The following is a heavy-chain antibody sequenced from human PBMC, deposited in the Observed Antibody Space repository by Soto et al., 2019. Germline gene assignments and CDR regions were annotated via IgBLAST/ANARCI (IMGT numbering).Heavy chain of an antibody. J-gene: IGHJ6*01. CDR1: GGTFSNFI. V-gene: IGHV1-69*01. CDR3: ARNGTSSTSLSHYTGMDV. D-gene: IGHD6-6*01. Sequence: QVQLVQSGAEVKEPGSSVRVSCKASGGTFSNFIMNWVRQTPGQGLEWMGGIVPMLGTPTYAEKFKGRVTISATGSTSRACVELTSLTSEYTAFHYGARNGTSSTSLSHYTGMDVWRQGTTVNAS. CDR2: IVPMLGTP.